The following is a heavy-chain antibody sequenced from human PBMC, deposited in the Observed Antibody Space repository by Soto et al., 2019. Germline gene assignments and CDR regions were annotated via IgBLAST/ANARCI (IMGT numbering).Heavy chain of an antibody. CDR2: ISYDGNNK. V-gene: IGHV3-30-3*01. D-gene: IGHD6-19*01. J-gene: IGHJ3*02. Sequence: QVQLVESGGGVVQPGRSLRLSCAASGFTFSSYAMHWVRQAPGKGLEWVAVISYDGNNKYYADSVKGRFTISRDNSNNTLSLQLSSLRAEDTAVYYCARPAVPGTWVGAFDIWGQGTRVTVSS. CDR3: ARPAVPGTWVGAFDI. CDR1: GFTFSSYA.